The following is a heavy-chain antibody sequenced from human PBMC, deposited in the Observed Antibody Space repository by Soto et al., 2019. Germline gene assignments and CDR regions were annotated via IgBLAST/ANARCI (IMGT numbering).Heavy chain of an antibody. CDR1: GYTCTSYG. V-gene: IGHV1-18*01. CDR2: ISAYNGNT. CDR3: ARVEIAVAGRMGFDY. D-gene: IGHD6-19*01. Sequence: SVKVSCKASGYTCTSYGISWVRQAPGQGLEWMGWISAYNGNTNYAQKLQGRVTMTTDTSTSTAYMELRSLRSDDTAVYYCARVEIAVAGRMGFDYWGQGTLVTVSS. J-gene: IGHJ4*02.